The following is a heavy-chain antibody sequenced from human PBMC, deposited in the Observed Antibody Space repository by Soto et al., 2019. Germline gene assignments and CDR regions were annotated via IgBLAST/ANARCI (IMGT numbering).Heavy chain of an antibody. CDR3: ARDNLGYCSGGSCGLGMDV. J-gene: IGHJ6*02. V-gene: IGHV4-31*03. Sequence: SETLSLTCTVSGGSISSGGYYWSWIRQHPGKGLEWIGYIYYSGSTYYNQSLKSRVSISADTSKNLFSLKLSSVTAADTAVYYCARDNLGYCSGGSCGLGMDVWGQGTTVTVSS. CDR2: IYYSGST. CDR1: GGSISSGGYY. D-gene: IGHD2-15*01.